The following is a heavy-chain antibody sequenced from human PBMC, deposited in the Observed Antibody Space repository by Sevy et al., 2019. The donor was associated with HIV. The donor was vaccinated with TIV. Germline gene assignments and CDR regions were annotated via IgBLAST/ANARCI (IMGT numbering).Heavy chain of an antibody. J-gene: IGHJ6*02. V-gene: IGHV3-33*01. D-gene: IGHD2-15*01. Sequence: GGYLRLSCAASGFTFSDYGMHWVRRAPGKGLEWVAVIWYDGSNENYGDSVKGRFSISRDNSKNRLYLQMNSLRVDDTAVYYCARAGDIVVVAAHYGMDVWGQGTTVTVSS. CDR2: IWYDGSNE. CDR3: ARAGDIVVVAAHYGMDV. CDR1: GFTFSDYG.